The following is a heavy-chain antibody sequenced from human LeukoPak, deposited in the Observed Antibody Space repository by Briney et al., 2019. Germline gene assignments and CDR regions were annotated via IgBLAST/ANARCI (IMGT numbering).Heavy chain of an antibody. J-gene: IGHJ5*02. CDR2: INSDGSEG. Sequence: GGSLRLSCAVSGFTFSGFWMSWSRQAPGKGLEWVASINSDGSEGYYADVVKGRFTISRDNAKNSLYLQINSLRAEDTAVYYCASPALGQVTMKPWGQGTLVTVSS. CDR1: GFTFSGFW. D-gene: IGHD3-22*01. CDR3: ASPALGQVTMKP. V-gene: IGHV3-7*03.